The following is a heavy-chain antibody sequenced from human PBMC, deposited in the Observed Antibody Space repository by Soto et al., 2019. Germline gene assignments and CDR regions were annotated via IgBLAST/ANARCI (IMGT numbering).Heavy chain of an antibody. CDR3: ATDSGEVRAATLFSYYYYMDV. D-gene: IGHD2-15*01. V-gene: IGHV3-9*01. J-gene: IGHJ6*03. Sequence: EVQLVESGGGLVQPGRFLRLSCAASGFTFDDYAMHWVRHAPGKGLEWVSGISWNSGSIGYADSVKGRFTISRDNAKKFLYRQMNSLRAEATALYYCATDSGEVRAATLFSYYYYMDVCCKVPTVNVSS. CDR1: GFTFDDYA. CDR2: ISWNSGSI.